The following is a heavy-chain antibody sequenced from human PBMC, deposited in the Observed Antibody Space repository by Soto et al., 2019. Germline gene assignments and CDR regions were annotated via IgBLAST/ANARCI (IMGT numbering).Heavy chain of an antibody. J-gene: IGHJ6*02. CDR3: ARAAYGSGSYYAPYYYYAMDV. CDR1: GASVSSYY. CDR2: ILYTGNT. Sequence: PSETLSLTCTVSGASVSSYYWSWIRQPPGKGLEWLGYILYTGNTNYNPSLKSRVTMSVDTSKNQVSLKLSDVTAADTAVYFYARAAYGSGSYYAPYYYYAMDVWGQGTKVTVS. D-gene: IGHD3-10*01. V-gene: IGHV4-59*02.